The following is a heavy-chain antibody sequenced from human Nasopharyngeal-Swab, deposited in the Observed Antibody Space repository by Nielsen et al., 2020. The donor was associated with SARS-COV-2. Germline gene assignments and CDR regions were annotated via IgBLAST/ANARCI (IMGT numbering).Heavy chain of an antibody. CDR3: AKAHGNSWYSSLDY. CDR2: IYGGDTT. D-gene: IGHD6-13*01. V-gene: IGHV3-66*01. J-gene: IGHJ4*02. Sequence: GESLKISCIVSGFSVSSNYMSWVRQAPGKGLEWVSIIYGGDTTYYADSVKARFTISRDSSKNTLYLQMNSLRADDTAVYYCAKAHGNSWYSSLDYWGQGTLVTVSS. CDR1: GFSVSSNY.